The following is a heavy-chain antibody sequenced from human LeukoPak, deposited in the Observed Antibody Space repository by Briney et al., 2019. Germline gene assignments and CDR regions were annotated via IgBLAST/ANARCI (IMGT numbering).Heavy chain of an antibody. V-gene: IGHV3-30*04. D-gene: IGHD5-18*01. CDR1: GFTFSSYA. J-gene: IGHJ4*02. Sequence: PGRSLRLSCAASGFTFSSYAMHWVRQAPGKGLEWVAVISYGGSNKYYADSVKGRFTISRDNSKNTLYLQMNSLRAEDTAVYYCARTGTDTAMDYYFDYWGQGTLVTVSS. CDR2: ISYGGSNK. CDR3: ARTGTDTAMDYYFDY.